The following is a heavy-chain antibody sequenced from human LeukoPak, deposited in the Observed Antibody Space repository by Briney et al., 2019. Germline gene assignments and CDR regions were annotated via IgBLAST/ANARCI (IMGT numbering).Heavy chain of an antibody. CDR3: ARDRYYYDSSGYRVFDY. Sequence: SDTLSLTCAVYGGSFSGYYWSWIRQPPGKGLEWIGEINHGGSTNYNPSLKSRVTMSVDTSKNQFSLKLSSVTAADTAVYYCARDRYYYDSSGYRVFDYWGQGTLVTVSS. CDR1: GGSFSGYY. V-gene: IGHV4-34*01. CDR2: INHGGST. D-gene: IGHD3-22*01. J-gene: IGHJ4*02.